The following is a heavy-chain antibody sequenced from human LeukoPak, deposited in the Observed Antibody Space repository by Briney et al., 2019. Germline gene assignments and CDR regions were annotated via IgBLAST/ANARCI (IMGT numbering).Heavy chain of an antibody. CDR1: GFTFNNYA. CDR2: ISGGGEST. CDR3: AKDQAYYSGSYAAFDY. J-gene: IGHJ4*02. Sequence: GGSLRLSCAASGFTFNNYAMSWVRQAPGKGLEWVSAISGGGESTYYADSVKGRFTISRDDSGNTLFLQMSSLRAEDTAVYYCAKDQAYYSGSYAAFDYWGQGTLVTVSS. D-gene: IGHD3-10*01. V-gene: IGHV3-23*01.